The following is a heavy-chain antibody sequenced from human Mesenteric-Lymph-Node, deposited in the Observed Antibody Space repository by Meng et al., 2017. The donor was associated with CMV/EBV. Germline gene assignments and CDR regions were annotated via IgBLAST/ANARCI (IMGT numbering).Heavy chain of an antibody. J-gene: IGHJ4*02. D-gene: IGHD2-2*02. CDR3: ARVGYCSSTSCYTGGYFDY. CDR2: IYYSGST. V-gene: IGHV4-59*01. CDR1: GGSISSYY. Sequence: GSLRLSCTVSGGSISSYYWSWIRQPPGKGLEWIGYIYYSGSTNYNPSLKSRVTISVDTSKNQFSLKLSSVTAADTAVYYCARVGYCSSTSCYTGGYFDYWGQGTLVTVSS.